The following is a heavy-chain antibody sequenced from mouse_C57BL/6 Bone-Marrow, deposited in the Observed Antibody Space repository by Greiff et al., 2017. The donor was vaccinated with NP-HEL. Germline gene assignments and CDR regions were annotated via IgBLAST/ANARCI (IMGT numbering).Heavy chain of an antibody. J-gene: IGHJ1*03. Sequence: QVQLQQPGAKLVKPGASVKMSCKASGYTFTSYWITWVKQRPGQGLEWIGDIYPGSGSTNYNEKFKSKATLTVDTSSSTAYMQLSSLTSEDSAVYYCARPYDYRSTDWYFDVWGTGTTVTVSS. CDR3: ARPYDYRSTDWYFDV. CDR2: IYPGSGST. D-gene: IGHD2-4*01. V-gene: IGHV1-55*01. CDR1: GYTFTSYW.